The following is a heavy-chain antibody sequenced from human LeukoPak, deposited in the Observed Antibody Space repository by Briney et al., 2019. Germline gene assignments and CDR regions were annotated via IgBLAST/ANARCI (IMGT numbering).Heavy chain of an antibody. V-gene: IGHV1-69*01. Sequence: SVKVSCKASGGTFSSYAISWVRHAPGQGLEWMGGIIPIFGTANYAQKFQGRVTITADESTSTAYMELSSLRSEDTAVYYCASSLGDSSGPFGYWGQGTLVTVSS. CDR3: ASSLGDSSGPFGY. CDR2: IIPIFGTA. D-gene: IGHD3-22*01. J-gene: IGHJ4*02. CDR1: GGTFSSYA.